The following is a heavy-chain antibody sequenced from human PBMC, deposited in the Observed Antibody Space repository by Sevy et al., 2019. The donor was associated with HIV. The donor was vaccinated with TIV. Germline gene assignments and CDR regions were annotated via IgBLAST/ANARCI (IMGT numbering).Heavy chain of an antibody. CDR2: ISTSSNYI. CDR1: GFTFTSFS. CDR3: AKEILAAPDYFDY. J-gene: IGHJ4*02. Sequence: GGSLRLSCAASGFTFTSFSMNWVRRAPGKGLEWVASISTSSNYIYYTDSVKGRFTISRDNAKNSLFLQMNGLRAEDTAVYYCAKEILAAPDYFDYWGQGAPVTVSS. D-gene: IGHD6-13*01. V-gene: IGHV3-21*01.